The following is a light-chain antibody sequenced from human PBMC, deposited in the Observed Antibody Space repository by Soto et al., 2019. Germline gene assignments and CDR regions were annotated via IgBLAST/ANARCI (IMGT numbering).Light chain of an antibody. CDR3: QQRSNWPPGLT. CDR1: QSISSY. J-gene: IGKJ4*01. Sequence: EVLLTQSPDTLSLPPGERATLSCRGSQSISSYLAWYQQKPGKAPRLLIYDASSRATGIPERFSGSGSGTDFTLNISSLEPEDFAVYYCQQRSNWPPGLTFGGGTKVDIK. CDR2: DAS. V-gene: IGKV3-11*01.